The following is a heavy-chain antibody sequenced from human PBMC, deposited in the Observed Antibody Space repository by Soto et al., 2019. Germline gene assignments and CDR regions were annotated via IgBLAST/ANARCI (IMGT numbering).Heavy chain of an antibody. CDR1: GFTFTSYG. CDR2: ISAYNGNT. J-gene: IGHJ6*02. D-gene: IGHD2-2*02. Sequence: ASVKVSCKASGFTFTSYGISWVRQAPGQGLEWMGWISAYNGNTNYAQKLQGRVTMTRDTSISTAYMELSRLRSDDTAVYYCAREIVVVPAAISRRYYYYGMDVWGQGTTVTVSS. V-gene: IGHV1-18*01. CDR3: AREIVVVPAAISRRYYYYGMDV.